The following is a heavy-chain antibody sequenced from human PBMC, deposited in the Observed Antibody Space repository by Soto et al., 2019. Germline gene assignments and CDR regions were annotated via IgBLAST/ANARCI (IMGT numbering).Heavy chain of an antibody. CDR2: TSGSGGST. CDR1: GFTFSSYA. V-gene: IGHV3-23*01. Sequence: PGGSLRLSCAASGFTFSSYAMSWVRQAPGKGLEWVSATSGSGGSTYCAYSVKGRFTISRDNSKNTLYLQMNSLRAEDTAVYYGAKAPVGGYDCRGHYYYYGMDFGGPGPTRTASS. J-gene: IGHJ6*02. D-gene: IGHD3-22*01. CDR3: AKAPVGGYDCRGHYYYYGMDF.